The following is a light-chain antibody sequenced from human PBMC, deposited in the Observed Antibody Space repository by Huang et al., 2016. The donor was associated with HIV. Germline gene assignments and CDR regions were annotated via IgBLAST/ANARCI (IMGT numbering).Light chain of an antibody. Sequence: IQLTQSPSSLSASVGDRVTITCRASQGIRSHVAWYQLKPGKAPKLLIYGASNLRSGVPSRFSGSGSGTDFTLTISSLQPDDFASDYCQQLNTYPITFGQGTRLEIK. CDR1: QGIRSH. CDR2: GAS. J-gene: IGKJ5*01. CDR3: QQLNTYPIT. V-gene: IGKV1-9*01.